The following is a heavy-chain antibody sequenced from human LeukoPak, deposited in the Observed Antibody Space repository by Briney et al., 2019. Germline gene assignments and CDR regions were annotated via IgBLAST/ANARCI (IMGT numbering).Heavy chain of an antibody. CDR1: GFTFSSYA. J-gene: IGHJ4*02. CDR2: ISYDGSNK. V-gene: IGHV3-30-3*01. CDR3: AREVTMVRYFDY. D-gene: IGHD3-10*01. Sequence: GGSLRLSCAASGFTFSSYAMHWVRQAPGKGLEWVVVISYDGSNKYYADSVKGRFTISRDNSKNTLYLQMNSLRAEDTAVYYCAREVTMVRYFDYWGQGTLVTVSS.